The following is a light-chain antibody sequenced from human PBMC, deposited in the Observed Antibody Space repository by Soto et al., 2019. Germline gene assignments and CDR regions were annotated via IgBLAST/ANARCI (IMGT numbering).Light chain of an antibody. CDR2: SND. J-gene: IGLJ2*01. Sequence: QSVLTQPASMSGSPGQSITISCTETSRDVGSYGLVSWYQQHPGKAPKLLIFSNDERPSGVPDRFSGSKSGTSASLAISGLQSDDEADYYCATWDDSLNGVVFGGGTQLTVL. V-gene: IGLV1-44*01. CDR1: SRDVGSYGL. CDR3: ATWDDSLNGVV.